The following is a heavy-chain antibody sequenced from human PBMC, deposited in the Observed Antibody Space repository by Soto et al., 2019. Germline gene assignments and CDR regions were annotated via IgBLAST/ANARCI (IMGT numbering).Heavy chain of an antibody. CDR3: AHRGYGDYPRDNWFDP. Sequence: QITLKESGPTLVKPTQTLTLTCTFSGFSLTTPGAGVGWIRQPPGKALEWLALIYWNDDKRYSPSLKSRLTNPQEHSKNQVVLKNTNMDPVDTATYYCAHRGYGDYPRDNWFDPWGQGVPVIVSS. CDR1: GFSLTTPGAG. CDR2: IYWNDDK. V-gene: IGHV2-5*01. D-gene: IGHD4-17*01. J-gene: IGHJ5*02.